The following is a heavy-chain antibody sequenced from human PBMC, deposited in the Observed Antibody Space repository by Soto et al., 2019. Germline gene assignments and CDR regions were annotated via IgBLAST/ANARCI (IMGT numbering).Heavy chain of an antibody. Sequence: QVQLVQSGAEVKKPGASVKVSCKASGYTFTSYGISWVRQAPGQGLEWMGWISAYNGNTNYAQKLQGRVTMTPATATSTGYMELRSVRSDATAVYYCARYCGGDCPVDYWGQGTLVTVSS. CDR2: ISAYNGNT. V-gene: IGHV1-18*01. J-gene: IGHJ4*02. CDR3: ARYCGGDCPVDY. D-gene: IGHD2-21*02. CDR1: GYTFTSYG.